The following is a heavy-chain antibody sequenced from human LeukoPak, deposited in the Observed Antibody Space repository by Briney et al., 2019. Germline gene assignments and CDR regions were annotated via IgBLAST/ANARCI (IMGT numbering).Heavy chain of an antibody. CDR3: ARDLTGYSSGWYLT. CDR1: GYTFTSYG. V-gene: IGHV1-18*01. J-gene: IGHJ4*02. CDR2: ISAYNGNT. D-gene: IGHD6-19*01. Sequence: GASVKVSCKASGYTFTSYGISWVRQAPGQGLEWMGWISAYNGNTNYAQKLQGRVTMTTDTSTSTAYMELRSLRSDDTAVYYCARDLTGYSSGWYLTWGQGTLVTVSS.